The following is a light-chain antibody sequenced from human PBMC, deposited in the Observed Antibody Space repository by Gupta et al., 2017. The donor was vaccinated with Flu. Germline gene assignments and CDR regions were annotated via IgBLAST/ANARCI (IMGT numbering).Light chain of an antibody. J-gene: IGKJ1*01. V-gene: IGKV3-15*01. CDR2: DAS. Sequence: VTLSVSPGERATLSCRASQSISSDLAWYQQKPGQAPRLLIYDASTRATGLPARFSGSGSGTEFSLTISSLQSEDFAVYYCQQYNNWPPWTFGQGTKVEIK. CDR1: QSISSD. CDR3: QQYNNWPPWT.